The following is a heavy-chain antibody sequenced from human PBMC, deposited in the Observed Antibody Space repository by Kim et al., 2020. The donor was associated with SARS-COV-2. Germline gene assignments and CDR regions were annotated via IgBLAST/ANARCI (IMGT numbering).Heavy chain of an antibody. CDR1: GGSISSSSYY. D-gene: IGHD3-22*01. J-gene: IGHJ6*02. CDR2: IYYSGST. CDR3: ARLDDSSGYYSLYYYGMDV. Sequence: SETLSLTCTVSGGSISSSSYYWGWIRQPPGKGLEWIGSIYYSGSTYYNPSLKSRVTISVDTSKNQFSLKLSSVTAADTAVYYCARLDDSSGYYSLYYYGMDVWGQGTTVTVSS. V-gene: IGHV4-39*01.